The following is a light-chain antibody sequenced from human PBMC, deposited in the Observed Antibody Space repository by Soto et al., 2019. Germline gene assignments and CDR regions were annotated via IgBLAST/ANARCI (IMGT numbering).Light chain of an antibody. Sequence: PGERATLSCRASQSVSRNSLAWYQQQPGQAPRLLIYGASSRATDIPDRFSGSGSGTDFTLIVSRLEPEDFAVYYCQQRSNWPPTFGQGTKVEIK. CDR2: GAS. J-gene: IGKJ1*01. V-gene: IGKV3D-20*02. CDR1: QSVSRNS. CDR3: QQRSNWPPT.